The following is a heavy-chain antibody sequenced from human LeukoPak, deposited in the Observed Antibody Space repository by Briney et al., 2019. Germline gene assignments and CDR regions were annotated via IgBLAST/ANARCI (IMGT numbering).Heavy chain of an antibody. CDR1: GYAFTSYY. V-gene: IGHV1-2*02. J-gene: IGHJ4*02. CDR3: ARGPLINSRGRHAHFDF. CDR2: INPNSGDT. D-gene: IGHD3-22*01. Sequence: WASVKVSCKASGYAFTSYYIQWVRQAPGQGLECMGWINPNSGDTHFARNFQDTVTMTRDTSITTVYMSLTRLTSADTAVYYCARGPLINSRGRHAHFDFWGQGTGVTVSS.